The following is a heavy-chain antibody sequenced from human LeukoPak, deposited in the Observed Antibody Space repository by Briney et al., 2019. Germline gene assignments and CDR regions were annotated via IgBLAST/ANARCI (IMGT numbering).Heavy chain of an antibody. Sequence: HPGGSLRLSCAASGFTFSSYEMNWVRQAPGKGLEWVSAISGSGGSTYYADSVKGRFTISRDNSKNTLYLQMNSLRAEDTAVYYCAKRRYGSGSYYSPFDYWGQGTLVTVSS. J-gene: IGHJ4*02. D-gene: IGHD3-10*01. CDR2: ISGSGGST. CDR1: GFTFSSYE. CDR3: AKRRYGSGSYYSPFDY. V-gene: IGHV3-23*01.